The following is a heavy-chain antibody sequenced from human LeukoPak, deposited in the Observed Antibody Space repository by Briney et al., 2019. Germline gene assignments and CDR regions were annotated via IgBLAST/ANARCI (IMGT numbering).Heavy chain of an antibody. Sequence: GGSLRLSCAASGFTFSSHWVHWVRQAPGKGLVRVSRINGDGSRTIYADSVKGRFTISRDNAKNTVFLQMNSRRVEDTAVYYCVRGGSPPEALGDAFDIWGQGTMVTVSS. CDR2: INGDGSRT. V-gene: IGHV3-74*01. CDR3: VRGGSPPEALGDAFDI. J-gene: IGHJ3*02. D-gene: IGHD1-26*01. CDR1: GFTFSSHW.